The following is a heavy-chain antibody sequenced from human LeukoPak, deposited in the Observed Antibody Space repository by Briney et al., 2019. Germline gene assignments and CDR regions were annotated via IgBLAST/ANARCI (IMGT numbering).Heavy chain of an antibody. CDR3: AGSRYPEPQDLNY. Sequence: SGGYLRLSCAASGFTFSSYWMHWVRQAPGKGLVWVSRINSGGSSTSYADSVKGRFTISRDNLKSSLFLQLSSLRAEDTAVYYCAGSRYPEPQDLNYWGQGTLVIVS. D-gene: IGHD3-10*01. J-gene: IGHJ4*02. CDR2: INSGGSST. V-gene: IGHV3-74*01. CDR1: GFTFSSYW.